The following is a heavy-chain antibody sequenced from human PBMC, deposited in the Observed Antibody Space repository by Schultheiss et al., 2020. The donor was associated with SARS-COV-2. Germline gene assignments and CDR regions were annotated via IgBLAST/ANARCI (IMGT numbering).Heavy chain of an antibody. J-gene: IGHJ4*02. Sequence: GGSLRLSCAASGFTFTSSAMSWVRQAPGEGLEWLSAISGSDGRTYYADSVKGRFTISRDNSMNTLYLQLNSLRAEDTALYYCAKGVFGATDYWGQGTLVTVSS. D-gene: IGHD3-10*01. V-gene: IGHV3-23*01. CDR2: ISGSDGRT. CDR3: AKGVFGATDY. CDR1: GFTFTSSA.